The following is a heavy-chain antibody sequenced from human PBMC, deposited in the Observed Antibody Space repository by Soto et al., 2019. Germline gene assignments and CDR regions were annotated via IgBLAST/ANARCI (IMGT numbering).Heavy chain of an antibody. CDR1: GFSFSSFG. CDR3: AKPSYDFWSGYYHPFDY. V-gene: IGHV3-33*03. CDR2: IWYDGSLE. J-gene: IGHJ4*02. Sequence: QVQLVESGGGVVQPGRSLRLSCAASGFSFSSFGMHWVRQAPGKGLEWVAIIWYDGSLEYYADSVKGRFTISRDNSKNTLYLPMNSLRVEDTAVYYWAKPSYDFWSGYYHPFDYWGQGTLVTVSS. D-gene: IGHD3-3*01.